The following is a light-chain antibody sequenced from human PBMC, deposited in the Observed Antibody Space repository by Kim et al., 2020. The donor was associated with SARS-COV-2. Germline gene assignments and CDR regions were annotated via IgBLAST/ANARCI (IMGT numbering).Light chain of an antibody. J-gene: IGKJ3*01. CDR3: QQSYSLPPT. CDR1: PGVSTW. CDR2: AAS. V-gene: IGKV1-12*01. Sequence: AYVGDRVPITCRASPGVSTWLAWYQQKPERAPKLLIYAASNLQSGVPSRFSGSGSGTDFTLTISGLQPEDVATYSCQQSYSLPPTFGPGTKVDIK.